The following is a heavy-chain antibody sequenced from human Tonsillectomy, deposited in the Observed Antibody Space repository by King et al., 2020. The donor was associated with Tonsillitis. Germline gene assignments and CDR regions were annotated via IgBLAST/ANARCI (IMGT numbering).Heavy chain of an antibody. CDR2: RANDGSNK. CDR1: GFTFSSYD. V-gene: IGHV3-30*03. Sequence: VQLVESGGGVVQPGRSLRLSCAASGFTFSSYDRHWVRQAPGTGLEWGAGRANDGSNKYYADSVKGRLTISRDNCKNKLYLQMKSLRAEDTAVYYCAHVLPAVAGVAYYYGIYVSGPGTTVTVSS. J-gene: IGHJ6*02. D-gene: IGHD6-19*01. CDR3: AHVLPAVAGVAYYYGIYV.